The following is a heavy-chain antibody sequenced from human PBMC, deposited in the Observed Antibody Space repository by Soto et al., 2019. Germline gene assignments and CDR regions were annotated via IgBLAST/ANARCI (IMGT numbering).Heavy chain of an antibody. CDR2: ISCCGGSA. Sequence: EVHLLESGGGVVQPGGSLRLSCVACGFDFKKFAMAWFRQAAGEGLEWVSGISCCGGSASYADSVKGRFSIARDDSKNTVSLQLNSLRVEDTAQYYCAKADGQQWLIPHLDNWGQGTLVTVS. CDR1: GFDFKKFA. CDR3: AKADGQQWLIPHLDN. D-gene: IGHD6-19*01. V-gene: IGHV3-23*01. J-gene: IGHJ4*02.